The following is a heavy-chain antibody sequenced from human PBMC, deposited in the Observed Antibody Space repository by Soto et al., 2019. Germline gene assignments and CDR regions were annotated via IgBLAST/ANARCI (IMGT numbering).Heavy chain of an antibody. Sequence: QVQLVESGGALVQPGGSLRLSCAASGFSFSDYSMSWIRQAPGKGLEWVSYISSAGAATFSADSVKGRFITSRDNAKDSLYLEMNNLRVEDSAVYYCARSRFHYASEWGRGTLVTVSS. D-gene: IGHD3-10*01. CDR3: ARSRFHYASE. CDR2: ISSAGAAT. V-gene: IGHV3-11*01. CDR1: GFSFSDYS. J-gene: IGHJ4*02.